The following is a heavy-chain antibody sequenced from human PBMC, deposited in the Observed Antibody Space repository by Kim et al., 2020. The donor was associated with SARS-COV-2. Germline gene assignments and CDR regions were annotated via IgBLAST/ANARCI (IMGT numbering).Heavy chain of an antibody. Sequence: SETLSLTCTVSGGSISSSSYYWGWIRQPPGKGLEWIGSIYYSGSTYYNPSLKSRVTISVDTSKNQFSLKLSSVTAADTAVYYCASHELWFGELLYSPRVSYDYWGQGTLVTVSS. CDR2: IYYSGST. D-gene: IGHD3-10*01. J-gene: IGHJ4*02. CDR1: GGSISSSSYY. V-gene: IGHV4-39*01. CDR3: ASHELWFGELLYSPRVSYDY.